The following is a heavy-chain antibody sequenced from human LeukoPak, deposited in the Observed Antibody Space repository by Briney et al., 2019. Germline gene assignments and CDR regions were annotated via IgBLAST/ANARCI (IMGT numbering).Heavy chain of an antibody. V-gene: IGHV3-7*01. CDR3: ATFSSGFYPKEPFDI. D-gene: IGHD3-22*01. CDR2: IKPDGSET. J-gene: IGHJ3*02. Sequence: GGSLRLSCAASGFDLSKNWMSWVRQAPGKGLEWVAKIKPDGSETSYVDSVEGRFIISRDNAKNSLFLQMNSLSAEDTALYYCATFSSGFYPKEPFDIWGRGTMDSVSS. CDR1: GFDLSKNW.